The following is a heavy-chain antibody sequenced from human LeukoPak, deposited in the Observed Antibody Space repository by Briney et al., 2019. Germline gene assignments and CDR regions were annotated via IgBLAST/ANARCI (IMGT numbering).Heavy chain of an antibody. J-gene: IGHJ4*02. CDR1: CGSISSYY. D-gene: IGHD6-13*01. Sequence: SETLSLTCTVSCGSISSYYWSWIRQPARKGLEWIGRIYSTGSTNYNPSLKSRVTMSVDTSKNQFSLRLRSVTAGDRAVYYCARQIASAGTAGFDFWGQGALVTVSS. CDR3: ARQIASAGTAGFDF. CDR2: IYSTGST. V-gene: IGHV4-4*07.